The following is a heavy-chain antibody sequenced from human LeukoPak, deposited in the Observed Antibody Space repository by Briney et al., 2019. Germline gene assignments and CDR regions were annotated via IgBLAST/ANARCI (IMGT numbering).Heavy chain of an antibody. D-gene: IGHD1-26*01. V-gene: IGHV4-59*01. J-gene: IGHJ4*02. CDR3: ARVAFSGSYNFDY. Sequence: SETLSLTCTVSGGSISSYYWSWIRQPPGKGLEWIGYIYYSGSTNYNPSLKSRVTISVDTSKNQFSLKLSSVTAADTAVYHCARVAFSGSYNFDYWGQGTLVTVSS. CDR2: IYYSGST. CDR1: GGSISSYY.